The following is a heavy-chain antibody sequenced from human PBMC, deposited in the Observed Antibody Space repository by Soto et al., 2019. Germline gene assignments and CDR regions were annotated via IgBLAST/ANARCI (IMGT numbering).Heavy chain of an antibody. CDR3: ARETGSTMVRGQGYYYYGMDV. CDR2: IWYDGSNK. V-gene: IGHV3-33*01. J-gene: IGHJ6*02. D-gene: IGHD3-10*01. Sequence: QVQLVESGGGVVQPGRSLRLSCAASGFTFSSYGMHWVRQAPGKGLEGVAVIWYDGSNKYYADSVKGRFTISRDNSKNTLYLQMNSLRAEDTAVYYCARETGSTMVRGQGYYYYGMDVWGQGTTVTVSS. CDR1: GFTFSSYG.